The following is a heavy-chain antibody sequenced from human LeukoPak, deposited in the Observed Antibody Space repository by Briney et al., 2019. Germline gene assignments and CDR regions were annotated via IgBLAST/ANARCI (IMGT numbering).Heavy chain of an antibody. CDR2: IIPIFGTA. CDR1: GGTFSSYA. D-gene: IGHD6-13*01. CDR3: ARGTHSYGIAAAAAIYYYYMDV. Sequence: GASVKVSCRASGGTFSSYAISWVRQAPGQGLEWMGGIIPIFGTANYAQKFQGRVTITTDESTSTAYMELSSLRSEDTAVYYCARGTHSYGIAAAAAIYYYYMDVWGKGTTVTVSS. V-gene: IGHV1-69*05. J-gene: IGHJ6*03.